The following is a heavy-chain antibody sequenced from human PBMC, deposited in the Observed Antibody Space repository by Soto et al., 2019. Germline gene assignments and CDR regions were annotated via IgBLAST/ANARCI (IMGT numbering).Heavy chain of an antibody. CDR1: GGSFSGYY. CDR2: INHSGST. V-gene: IGHV4-34*01. Sequence: SETLSLTCAVYGGSFSGYYWCWIRQPPGKGLEWIGEINHSGSTNYNPSLKSRVTISVDTSKNQFSLKLSSVTAADTAVYYCARGPSSAHSSGFDYWGQGTLVTVSS. D-gene: IGHD6-19*01. J-gene: IGHJ4*02. CDR3: ARGPSSAHSSGFDY.